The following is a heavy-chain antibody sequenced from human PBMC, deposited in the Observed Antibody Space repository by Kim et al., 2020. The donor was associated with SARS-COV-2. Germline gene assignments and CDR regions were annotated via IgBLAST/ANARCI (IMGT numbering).Heavy chain of an antibody. J-gene: IGHJ5*02. Sequence: GGSLRLSCAASGFTFSDYYMSWIRQAPGKGLEWVSYISSSGSTIYYADSVKGRFTISRDSAKNSLYLQMNSLSAKDTAVDYCARDPAGTVDWFDPWGQGTLVTVSS. CDR2: ISSSGSTI. CDR3: ARDPAGTVDWFDP. V-gene: IGHV3-11*01. D-gene: IGHD6-13*01. CDR1: GFTFSDYY.